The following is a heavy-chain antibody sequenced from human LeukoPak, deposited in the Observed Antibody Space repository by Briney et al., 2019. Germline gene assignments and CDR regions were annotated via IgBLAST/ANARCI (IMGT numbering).Heavy chain of an antibody. V-gene: IGHV4-39*07. J-gene: IGHJ4*02. CDR3: ARGDGYDFWSGYSFDY. Sequence: SETLSLTCTVSGGSISSSSYYWGWIRQPPGKGLEWIGSIYYSGSTYYNPSLKSRVTISVDTSKNQFSLKLSSVTAADTAVYYCARGDGYDFWSGYSFDYWGQGTLATVSS. D-gene: IGHD3-3*01. CDR2: IYYSGST. CDR1: GGSISSSSYY.